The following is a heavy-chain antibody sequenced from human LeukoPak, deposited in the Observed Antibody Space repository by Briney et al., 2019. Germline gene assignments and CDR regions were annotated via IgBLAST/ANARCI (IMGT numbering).Heavy chain of an antibody. Sequence: SETLSLTCIVSGGSISSYSWNWIRQSPGKGLEWVGYISHSGTTSYNSSLRSRVTISVDTSKNQLSLKLTSVTAADTAVYYCARWDDSAWGFGNWGPGTLVTVSS. J-gene: IGHJ4*02. V-gene: IGHV4-59*08. D-gene: IGHD6-19*01. CDR2: ISHSGTT. CDR3: ARWDDSAWGFGN. CDR1: GGSISSYS.